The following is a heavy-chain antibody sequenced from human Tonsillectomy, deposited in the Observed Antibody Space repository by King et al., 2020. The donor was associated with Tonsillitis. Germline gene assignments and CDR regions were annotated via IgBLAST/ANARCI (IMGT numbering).Heavy chain of an antibody. CDR2: INPSGGST. CDR1: GDTLTSYH. CDR3: TKDRIVGPTAPGYYFDY. Sequence: QLVQSGAEVKKPGASVKVSCKASGDTLTSYHMHWVRQAPGQGLEWMGIINPSGGSTSYAKKFQGRVTVTRDTSTSTVYMELSSLRSEDTAVYYCTKDRIVGPTAPGYYFDYWGQGTLVTVSS. D-gene: IGHD1-26*01. V-gene: IGHV1-46*03. J-gene: IGHJ4*02.